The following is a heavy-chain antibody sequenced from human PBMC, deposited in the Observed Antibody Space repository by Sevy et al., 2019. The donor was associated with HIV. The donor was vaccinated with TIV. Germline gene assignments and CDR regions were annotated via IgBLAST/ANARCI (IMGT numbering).Heavy chain of an antibody. CDR3: AKGRTGET. CDR2: ISSSDDNT. Sequence: GGSLRLSCAASGFTFSTYAMSWVRQAPGKGLEWVSAISSSDDNTYYADSEKGRFTISRDNSRNTLCLQMNSLRAEDMAVYYCAKGRTGETWGQGTRVTVSS. V-gene: IGHV3-23*01. J-gene: IGHJ4*02. D-gene: IGHD7-27*01. CDR1: GFTFSTYA.